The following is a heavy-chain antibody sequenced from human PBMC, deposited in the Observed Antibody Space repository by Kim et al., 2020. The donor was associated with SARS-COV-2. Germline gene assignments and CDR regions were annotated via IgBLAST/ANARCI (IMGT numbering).Heavy chain of an antibody. J-gene: IGHJ3*02. Sequence: LKSRVTISVDTSKNQFSLKLSSVTAADTAVYYCARDRRRLLWFGPDAVDIWGQGTMVTVSS. V-gene: IGHV4-59*01. D-gene: IGHD3-10*01. CDR3: ARDRRRLLWFGPDAVDI.